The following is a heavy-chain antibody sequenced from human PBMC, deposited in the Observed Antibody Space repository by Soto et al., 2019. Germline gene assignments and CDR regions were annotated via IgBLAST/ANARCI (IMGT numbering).Heavy chain of an antibody. J-gene: IGHJ2*01. D-gene: IGHD1-1*01. CDR2: IKEDGSAK. V-gene: IGHV3-7*03. Sequence: GGALRVSCAASGGKFGRYWMSGVRQAPGKGLEWVAKIKEDGSAKYYVDSVKGRFTISRDNAQNSLFLQMNSLRDDDSAVYYRALHACPTQRTPDL. CDR1: GGKFGRYW. CDR3: ALHACPTQRTPDL.